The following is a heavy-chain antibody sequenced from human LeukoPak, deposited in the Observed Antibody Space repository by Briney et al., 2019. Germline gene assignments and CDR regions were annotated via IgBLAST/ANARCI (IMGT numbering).Heavy chain of an antibody. V-gene: IGHV3-23*01. Sequence: GGSLRLSCAASGFTFSSYGMSWVRQAPGKGLEWVSAISGSGGSTYYADSVKGRFTISRDNSKNTLYLQMNSLRAEDTAVYYCAKVAYQLLLSQGFDPWGQGTLVTVSS. CDR1: GFTFSSYG. CDR3: AKVAYQLLLSQGFDP. D-gene: IGHD2-2*01. J-gene: IGHJ5*02. CDR2: ISGSGGST.